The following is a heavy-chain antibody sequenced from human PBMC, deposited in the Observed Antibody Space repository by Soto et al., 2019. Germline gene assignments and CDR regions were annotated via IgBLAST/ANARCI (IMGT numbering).Heavy chain of an antibody. CDR3: ARHLEMATIGGQGY. CDR1: GASISTYY. J-gene: IGHJ4*02. V-gene: IGHV4-59*08. D-gene: IGHD3-16*01. CDR2: IHYSGSI. Sequence: SETLSLTCTVSGASISTYYWSWVRQPPGKGLEWIGFIHYSGSINYSPSLKSRVTISVDTSSNQLSLKLTSVTAADTAVYYCARHLEMATIGGQGYWGQG.